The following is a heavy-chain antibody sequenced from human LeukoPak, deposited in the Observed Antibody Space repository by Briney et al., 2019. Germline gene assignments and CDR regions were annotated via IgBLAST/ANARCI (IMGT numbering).Heavy chain of an antibody. CDR1: GYTFTSYY. D-gene: IGHD6-6*01. V-gene: IGHV1-46*01. J-gene: IGHJ6*02. Sequence: ASVKVSCKASGYTFTSYYMHWERQAPGQGLEWMGVINPSGGSTSYAQKFQGRVTMTRDTSTSTVYMELSSLRSEDTAVYYCAGSIAARRGYYYGMDVWGQGTTVTVSS. CDR3: AGSIAARRGYYYGMDV. CDR2: INPSGGST.